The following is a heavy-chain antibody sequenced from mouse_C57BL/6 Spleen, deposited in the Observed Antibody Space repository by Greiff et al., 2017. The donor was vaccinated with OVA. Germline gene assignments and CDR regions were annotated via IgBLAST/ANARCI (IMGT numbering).Heavy chain of an antibody. CDR1: GYSITSGYY. J-gene: IGHJ2*01. V-gene: IGHV3-6*01. Sequence: EVQLQESGPGLVKPSQSLSLTCSVTGYSITSGYYWNWIRQFPGNKLEWMGYISYDGSNNYNPSLKNRISITRDTSKNQFFLKLNSVTTEDTATYYCGTTVAQYYCDYWGQGTTLTVSS. D-gene: IGHD1-1*01. CDR3: GTTVAQYYCDY. CDR2: ISYDGSN.